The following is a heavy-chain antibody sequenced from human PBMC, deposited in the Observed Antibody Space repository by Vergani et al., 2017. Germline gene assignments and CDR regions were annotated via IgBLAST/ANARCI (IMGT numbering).Heavy chain of an antibody. CDR3: AKTGYGDYFNWFDP. Sequence: EVQLVESGGGLVQPGRSLRLSCAASGFTFDDYAMHWVRQAPGKGLEWVSGISWNSGSIGYADSVKGRFTISRDNAKNSLYLQMNSLSAEDTALYYCAKTGYGDYFNWFDPWGQGTLVTVSS. V-gene: IGHV3-9*01. D-gene: IGHD4-17*01. CDR2: ISWNSGSI. CDR1: GFTFDDYA. J-gene: IGHJ5*02.